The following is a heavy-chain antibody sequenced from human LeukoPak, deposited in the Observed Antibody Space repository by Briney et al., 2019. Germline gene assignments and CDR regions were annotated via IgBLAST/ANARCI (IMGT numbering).Heavy chain of an antibody. J-gene: IGHJ4*02. CDR1: AFTFSNAW. D-gene: IGHD4-17*01. CDR2: IKSKTEGGIT. CDR3: SVEAWTVTTLTKDY. V-gene: IGHV3-15*01. Sequence: PGGPLRLSCAGSAFTFSNAWMRWVRQAPGKGLEWVGRIKSKTEGGITDYAAHVKDRFSISRDDSKNTLYLQMNSLKTEDTAVYFCSVEAWTVTTLTKDYWGQGALVTVSS.